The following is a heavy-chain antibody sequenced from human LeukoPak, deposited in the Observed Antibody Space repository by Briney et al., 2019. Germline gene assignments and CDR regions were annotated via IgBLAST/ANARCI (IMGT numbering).Heavy chain of an antibody. CDR2: IYGGGST. Sequence: PSETLSLTCAVYGGSFSGYYWSWIRQPPGRGLEWVSLIYGGGSTFYADSVKGRFTISRDNSKNTLYLEINGLRAEDTAVYYCARGGNYYDSSGYQGDDALDIWGQGTMVTVST. CDR1: GGSFSGYY. V-gene: IGHV3-53*01. CDR3: ARGGNYYDSSGYQGDDALDI. J-gene: IGHJ3*02. D-gene: IGHD3-22*01.